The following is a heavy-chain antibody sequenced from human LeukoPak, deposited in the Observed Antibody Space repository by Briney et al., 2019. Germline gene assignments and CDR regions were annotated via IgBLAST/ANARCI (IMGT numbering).Heavy chain of an antibody. Sequence: SETLSLICSVSGASISSYYWNWIRQPPGKGLEWIGNIYIRASTNYNPSLESRVTTSLDTSKDQFSLKLTSVTAADTAFYYCAKDWELGSWGQGTLVTVSS. CDR2: IYIRAST. CDR1: GASISSYY. V-gene: IGHV4-59*01. CDR3: AKDWELGS. J-gene: IGHJ5*02. D-gene: IGHD1-26*01.